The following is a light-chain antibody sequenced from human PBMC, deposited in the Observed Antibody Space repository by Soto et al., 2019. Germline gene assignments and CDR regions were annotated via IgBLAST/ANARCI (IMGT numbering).Light chain of an antibody. CDR1: QGISNY. V-gene: IGKV1-27*01. CDR3: QKYNSAPPLT. Sequence: DIQMTQSPSSLSASVGDRVTITCRASQGISNYLAWYQQKPGKVPKLLIYAASTLQSEVPSRFSGSGSGTDFTLTINSLQPEDVATYYCQKYNSAPPLTFGGGTKVEIK. J-gene: IGKJ4*01. CDR2: AAS.